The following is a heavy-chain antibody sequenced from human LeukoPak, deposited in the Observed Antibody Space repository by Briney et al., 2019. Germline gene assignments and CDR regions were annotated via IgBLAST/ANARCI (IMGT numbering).Heavy chain of an antibody. Sequence: SQTLSLTCTVSGGSISSGSYYWSWIRQPAGRGLEWIGRIYTTGSTNYNPSLKSRVTISVDTSKNQFSLKLSSVTAADTAVYYCARRHSSGSYYNYPYYFDYWGQGTLVTVSS. CDR1: GGSISSGSYY. V-gene: IGHV4-61*02. CDR3: ARRHSSGSYYNYPYYFDY. D-gene: IGHD3-10*01. J-gene: IGHJ4*02. CDR2: IYTTGST.